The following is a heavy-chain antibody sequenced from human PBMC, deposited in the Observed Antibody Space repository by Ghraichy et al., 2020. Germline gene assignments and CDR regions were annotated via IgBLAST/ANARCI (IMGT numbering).Heavy chain of an antibody. D-gene: IGHD3-9*01. CDR3: AKVNYDILTGYAYYFDY. V-gene: IGHV3-9*01. Sequence: SLNISCAASGFTFDDYAMHWVRQAPGKGLEWVSGISWNSGSIGYADSVKGRFTISRDNAKNSLYLQMNSLRAEDTALYYCAKVNYDILTGYAYYFDYWGQGTLVTVSS. J-gene: IGHJ4*02. CDR1: GFTFDDYA. CDR2: ISWNSGSI.